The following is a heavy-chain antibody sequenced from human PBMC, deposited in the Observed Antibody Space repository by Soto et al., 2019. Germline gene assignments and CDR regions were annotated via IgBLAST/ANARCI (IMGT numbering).Heavy chain of an antibody. CDR1: GDSVSSNSAA. J-gene: IGHJ6*02. CDR2: TYYRSKWYN. V-gene: IGHV6-1*01. D-gene: IGHD2-15*01. CDR3: AREGGYCSGGSCYLFNYYYGMDV. Sequence: PSPTLSLTCAISGDSVSSNSAAWNWIRQSPSRGLEWLGRTYYRSKWYNDYAVSVKSRITINPDTSKNQFSLQLNSVTPEDTAVYYCAREGGYCSGGSCYLFNYYYGMDVWGQGTTVTVSS.